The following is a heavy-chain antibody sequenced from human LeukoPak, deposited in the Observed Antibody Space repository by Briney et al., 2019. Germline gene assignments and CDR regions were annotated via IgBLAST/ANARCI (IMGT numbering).Heavy chain of an antibody. D-gene: IGHD2-21*02. Sequence: ASVKVSCKASGYTFTSYYIHWVRQAPGQGLEWMGIINPSGGRTSYAQKFQGRVTMTRDTSTSAVYMALSSLRSEDTAVYSCVRDAYCGGDCPSRAMDVWGQGTTVTVSS. CDR3: VRDAYCGGDCPSRAMDV. J-gene: IGHJ6*02. CDR2: INPSGGRT. CDR1: GYTFTSYY. V-gene: IGHV1-46*01.